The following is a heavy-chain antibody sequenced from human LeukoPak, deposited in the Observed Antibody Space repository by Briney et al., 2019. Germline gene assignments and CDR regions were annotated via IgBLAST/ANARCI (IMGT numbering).Heavy chain of an antibody. CDR3: ANSRGHGSGNL. V-gene: IGHV3-30-3*01. CDR1: GFTFSNYR. J-gene: IGHJ5*02. Sequence: GRSLRLSCAASGFTFSNYRMHWVRQAPGKGLEWVAVISNDGTNKYYADAVKGRFTISRDNSKNTVYLQMDSLRAEDTAVYYCANSRGHGSGNLWGQGTLVTVSS. D-gene: IGHD3-10*01. CDR2: ISNDGTNK.